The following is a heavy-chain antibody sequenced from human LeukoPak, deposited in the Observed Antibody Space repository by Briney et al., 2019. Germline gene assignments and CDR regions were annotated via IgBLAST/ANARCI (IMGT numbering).Heavy chain of an antibody. D-gene: IGHD3-22*01. CDR1: GGTFSSYA. V-gene: IGHV1-69*04. CDR3: ARDYYDSSGYYILGY. J-gene: IGHJ4*02. CDR2: IIPILGIA. Sequence: SVKVSCKASGGTFSSYAISWVRQAPGQGLEWMGRIIPILGIANYAQKFQGRDTITADKSTSTAYMELSSLRSEDTAVYYCARDYYDSSGYYILGYWGQGTLVTVSS.